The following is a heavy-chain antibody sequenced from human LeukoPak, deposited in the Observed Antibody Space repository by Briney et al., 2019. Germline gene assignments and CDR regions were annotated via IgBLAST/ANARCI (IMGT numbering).Heavy chain of an antibody. J-gene: IGHJ6*02. Sequence: PGGSLRLSCAASGFTFSSYSMNWVRQAPGKGLEWVSYISSGSSTIYYADSVKGRFTISRDNAKNSLYLQMNSLRAEDTAVYYCARLRYYAMDVWGQGTTVIVSS. CDR2: ISSGSSTI. CDR1: GFTFSSYS. CDR3: ARLRYYAMDV. V-gene: IGHV3-48*01.